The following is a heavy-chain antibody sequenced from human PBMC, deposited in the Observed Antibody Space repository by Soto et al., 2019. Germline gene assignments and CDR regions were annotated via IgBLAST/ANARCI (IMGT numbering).Heavy chain of an antibody. CDR3: ARGVSGSYFYYYYGMDV. Sequence: ASVKVSCKASGYTFTSYDINWVRQATGQGLEWVGWMNPNSGNTGYAQKFQGRVTMTRNTSISTAYMELSSLRSEDTAVYYCARGVSGSYFYYYYGMDVWGQGTTVTVSS. D-gene: IGHD3-10*01. CDR2: MNPNSGNT. V-gene: IGHV1-8*01. J-gene: IGHJ6*02. CDR1: GYTFTSYD.